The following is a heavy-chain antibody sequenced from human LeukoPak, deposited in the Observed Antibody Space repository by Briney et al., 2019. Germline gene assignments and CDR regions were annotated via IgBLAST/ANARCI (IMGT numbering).Heavy chain of an antibody. V-gene: IGHV1-69*04. CDR3: ARGPRRYCSSTSCHIDY. Sequence: SVKVSCKASGGTFSSYAISWVRQAPGQGLEWMGRIIPILGIANYAQKFQGRVTITADKSTSTAYMELSSLRSEDTAVYYCARGPRRYCSSTSCHIDYWGQGTLATVSS. D-gene: IGHD2-2*01. CDR1: GGTFSSYA. J-gene: IGHJ4*02. CDR2: IIPILGIA.